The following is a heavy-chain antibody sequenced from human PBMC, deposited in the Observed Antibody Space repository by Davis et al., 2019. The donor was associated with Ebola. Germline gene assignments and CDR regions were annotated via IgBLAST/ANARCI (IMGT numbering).Heavy chain of an antibody. D-gene: IGHD3-10*01. CDR1: GFTFSSSW. CDR3: AKGFMVQGVIPYYYGMDV. J-gene: IGHJ6*02. CDR2: IKCDGSEK. Sequence: GESLKISCAASGFTFSSSWMHWVCQAPEKGLEWVADIKCDGSEKYYVDSVKGRLTISRDNAKNSLYLQMNSLRAEDTALYYCAKGFMVQGVIPYYYGMDVWGQGTTVTVSS. V-gene: IGHV3-52*01.